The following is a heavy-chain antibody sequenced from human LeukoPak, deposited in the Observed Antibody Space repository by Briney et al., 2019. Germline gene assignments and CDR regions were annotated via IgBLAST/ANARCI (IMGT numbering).Heavy chain of an antibody. CDR2: ISTTGGTT. D-gene: IGHD1-7*01. CDR3: AKRERGGTKNGH. J-gene: IGHJ4*01. CDR1: GFTFTSFA. V-gene: IGHV3-23*01. Sequence: GGSLRLSCAASGFTFTSFAMSWVRQAPGKGLEWVSAISTTGGTTYYADSVKGRFTISRDNSKNTLYLQMNSLRAEDTAVYYRAKRERGGTKNGHWGQGTLVTVSS.